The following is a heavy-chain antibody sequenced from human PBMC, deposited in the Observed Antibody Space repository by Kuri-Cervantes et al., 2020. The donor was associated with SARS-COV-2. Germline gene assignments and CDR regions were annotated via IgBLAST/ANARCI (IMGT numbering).Heavy chain of an antibody. CDR2: IYHSGST. V-gene: IGHV4-38-2*02. D-gene: IGHD6-13*01. Sequence: ESLKISCTVSGYSISSGYYWGWIRQPPGKGLEWIGSIYHSGSTYYNPSLKSRVTISVDTSKNQFSLKLSSVTAADTAVYYCARSIAAAGPIDYWGQGTLVTVSS. CDR1: GYSISSGYY. J-gene: IGHJ4*02. CDR3: ARSIAAAGPIDY.